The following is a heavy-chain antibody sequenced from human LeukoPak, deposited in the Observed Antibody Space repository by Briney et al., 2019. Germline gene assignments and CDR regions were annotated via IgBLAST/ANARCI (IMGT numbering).Heavy chain of an antibody. D-gene: IGHD3-22*01. CDR2: ISWNSGSI. J-gene: IGHJ4*02. CDR1: GFTFDDYA. Sequence: GGSLRLSCAASGFTFDDYAMHWVRQAPGKGLEWVSGISWNSGSIGYADSVEGRFTTSRDNAKNSLYLQMNSLRAEDTAVYYCAIAGRAGYYYDSSGYYGYWGQGTLVTVSS. CDR3: AIAGRAGYYYDSSGYYGY. V-gene: IGHV3-9*01.